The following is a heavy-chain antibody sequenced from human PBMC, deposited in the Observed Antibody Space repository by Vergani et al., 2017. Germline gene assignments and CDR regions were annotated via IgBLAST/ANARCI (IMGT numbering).Heavy chain of an antibody. Sequence: QVQLVQSGAEVKKPGSSVKVSCKPSGGTFSSYAISWVRQAPGQGLEWMGRIIPIFGTPNYAQKFQGRVTITADESTTTAYMELSSLRSEDTAMYYCARDNYYGSGSYPLGYYYGMDVWGQGTTVTVSS. CDR1: GGTFSSYA. D-gene: IGHD3-10*01. CDR2: IIPIFGTP. CDR3: ARDNYYGSGSYPLGYYYGMDV. J-gene: IGHJ6*02. V-gene: IGHV1-69*13.